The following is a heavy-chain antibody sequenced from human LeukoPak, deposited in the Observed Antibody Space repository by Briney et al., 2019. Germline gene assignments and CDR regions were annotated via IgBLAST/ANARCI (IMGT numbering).Heavy chain of an antibody. J-gene: IGHJ3*02. Sequence: ASVKVSCKASGYTFTSYYMHWVRQAPGQGLEWMGIINPSGGSTSYAQKFQGRVTMTRDMSTSTVYIELSSLRSEDTAVYYCARLHDYGGGHDAFDIWGQGTMVTVSS. V-gene: IGHV1-46*01. CDR3: ARLHDYGGGHDAFDI. CDR1: GYTFTSYY. CDR2: INPSGGST. D-gene: IGHD4-23*01.